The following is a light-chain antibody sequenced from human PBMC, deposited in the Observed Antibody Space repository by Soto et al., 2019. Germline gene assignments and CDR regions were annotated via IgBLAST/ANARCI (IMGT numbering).Light chain of an antibody. J-gene: IGKJ2*01. Sequence: EIVMTQSPATLSVSPGERATLSCRASQTISSNLAWYQQKPGRAPRLLIHGASTRATGVPARFSGSGSGTEFTLTISSLQSEDLAVYYCQQYHNWTPQYTFGQGTKLQIK. CDR1: QTISSN. V-gene: IGKV3-15*01. CDR3: QQYHNWTPQYT. CDR2: GAS.